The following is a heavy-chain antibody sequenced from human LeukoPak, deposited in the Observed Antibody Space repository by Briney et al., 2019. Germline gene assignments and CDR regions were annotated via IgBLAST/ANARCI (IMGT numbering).Heavy chain of an antibody. CDR2: IYYTGST. Sequence: PSETLSLTCSVSGDSISSSSYYWGWIRQPPGQGPEWVASIYYTGSTYYNPSLRSRVTMLVDTSKNQFSPNLTSVTAADTAVYYCARDDTVTTSEGWFDPWGQGTLVTVSS. CDR1: GDSISSSSYY. V-gene: IGHV4-39*07. CDR3: ARDDTVTTSEGWFDP. J-gene: IGHJ5*02. D-gene: IGHD4-11*01.